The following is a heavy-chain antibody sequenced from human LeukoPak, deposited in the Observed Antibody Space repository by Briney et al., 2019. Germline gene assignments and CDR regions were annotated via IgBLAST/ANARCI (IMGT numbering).Heavy chain of an antibody. J-gene: IGHJ4*02. CDR2: INPNSGGT. D-gene: IGHD3-10*01. V-gene: IGHV1-2*02. Sequence: ASVKVSCKASGCTFTGYYMHWVRQAPGQGLEWMGWINPNSGGTNYAQKFQGRVTMTRDTSISTAYMELSRLRSDDTAVYYCARYTYYYGSGKGYWGQGTLVTVSS. CDR1: GCTFTGYY. CDR3: ARYTYYYGSGKGY.